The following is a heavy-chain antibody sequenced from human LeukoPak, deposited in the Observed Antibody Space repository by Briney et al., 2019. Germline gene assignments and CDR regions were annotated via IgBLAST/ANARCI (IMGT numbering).Heavy chain of an antibody. Sequence: ASVKISCKASGYTFTGYYIHWVRQAPGQGLEWMGWINPNSGGTNYAQKFQGRVTMTRDTSISTAYMELSSLRSDDTAVYYCARVQQQLFFDYYYGMDVWGQGTTVTVSS. CDR3: ARVQQQLFFDYYYGMDV. D-gene: IGHD6-13*01. CDR1: GYTFTGYY. V-gene: IGHV1-2*02. J-gene: IGHJ6*02. CDR2: INPNSGGT.